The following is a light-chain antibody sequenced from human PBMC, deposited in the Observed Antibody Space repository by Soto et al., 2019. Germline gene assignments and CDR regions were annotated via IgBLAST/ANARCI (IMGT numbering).Light chain of an antibody. J-gene: IGKJ4*01. CDR1: QTVDSRY. Sequence: EIVLTQSPGTLSLSPGERATLSCRASQTVDSRYLAWYQQKPGQAPGVLIYGSDIRAAGVPDRFSGSGSGTDFTLTISRLEPEDFAVYYCQHYGTSLLTLGGGTKVEIK. V-gene: IGKV3-20*01. CDR2: GSD. CDR3: QHYGTSLLT.